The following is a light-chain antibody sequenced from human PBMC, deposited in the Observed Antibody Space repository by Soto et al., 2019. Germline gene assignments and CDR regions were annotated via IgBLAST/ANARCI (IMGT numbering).Light chain of an antibody. CDR3: QQYGSSPPS. J-gene: IGKJ3*01. CDR2: GAS. CDR1: QSVSSSY. V-gene: IGKV3-20*01. Sequence: EIVLTQSPGTLSLSPGERATLSCRASQSVSSSYLAWYQQKPGQAPRLLIYGASSRATGIPDRFSGSGSGTDFSHTISRLEPEDFAVYYCQQYGSSPPSFGPGTKMDIK.